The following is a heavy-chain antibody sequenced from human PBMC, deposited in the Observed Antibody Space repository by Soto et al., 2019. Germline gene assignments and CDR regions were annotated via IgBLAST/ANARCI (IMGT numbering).Heavy chain of an antibody. Sequence: QVQLVESGGGVVQPGRSLRLSCAASGFTFSSYGMHWVRQAPGKGLEWVAVISYDGSNKYYADSVKGRFTISRENSKKTRYLQINSVSAKDKDVYYCAKDHWRAGRATGMDVWGQGTTVSVSS. D-gene: IGHD1-1*01. J-gene: IGHJ6*01. CDR3: AKDHWRAGRATGMDV. CDR1: GFTFSSYG. CDR2: ISYDGSNK. V-gene: IGHV3-30*18.